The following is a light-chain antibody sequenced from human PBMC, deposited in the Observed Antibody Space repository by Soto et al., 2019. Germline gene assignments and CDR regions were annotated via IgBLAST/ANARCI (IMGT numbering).Light chain of an antibody. V-gene: IGKV1-9*01. CDR3: QQLNNYPFT. Sequence: DIQLTQSPSFLSASVGDRVTITCRASQGISSYFAWYQQKPGKAPNLLIYAASTWQSGVPSRFSGSGSGTEFTLTISSLQPDDFATYYCQQLNNYPFTFGPGTKVDIK. CDR1: QGISSY. CDR2: AAS. J-gene: IGKJ3*01.